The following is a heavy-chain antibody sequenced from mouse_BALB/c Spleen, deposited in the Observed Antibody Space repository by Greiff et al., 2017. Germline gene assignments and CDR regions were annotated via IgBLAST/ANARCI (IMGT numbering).Heavy chain of an antibody. CDR3: ASLYGDFDY. Sequence: VKLQESGAELVKPGASVKLSCTASGFNIKDTYMHWVKQRPEQGLEWIGRIDPANGNTKYDPKFQGKATITADTSSNTAYLQLSSLTSEDTAVYYCASLYGDFDYWGQGTTLTVSS. J-gene: IGHJ2*01. D-gene: IGHD1-1*01. CDR2: IDPANGNT. V-gene: IGHV14-3*02. CDR1: GFNIKDTY.